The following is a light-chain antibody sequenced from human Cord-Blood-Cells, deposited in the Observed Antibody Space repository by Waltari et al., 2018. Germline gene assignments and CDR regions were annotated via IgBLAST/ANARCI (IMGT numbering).Light chain of an antibody. CDR2: QDS. CDR1: KLGDKY. Sequence: SYELTQPPSVSVSPGQTASITCPGDKLGDKYACWYQQKPGQSPVLVIYQDSKRPSGIPGRFAGSTAGNTATLTISGTQARDEADYYCQAWDSSTWVFGGGTKLTVL. J-gene: IGLJ3*02. CDR3: QAWDSSTWV. V-gene: IGLV3-1*01.